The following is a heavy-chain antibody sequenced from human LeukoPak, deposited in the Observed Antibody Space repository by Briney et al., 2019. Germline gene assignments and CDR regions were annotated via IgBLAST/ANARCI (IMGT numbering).Heavy chain of an antibody. CDR1: GYTFTAYE. V-gene: IGHV1-2*06. Sequence: ASVKVSCKASGYTFTAYEVDWVRQAPGQGLERMGRINPNNGGTNYAQKFQGRVTMTRDTSISTVYMELSRLGSDDTAVYYCATDRRGSYDYWGQGTLVTVSS. CDR3: ATDRRGSYDY. J-gene: IGHJ4*02. CDR2: INPNNGGT. D-gene: IGHD1-26*01.